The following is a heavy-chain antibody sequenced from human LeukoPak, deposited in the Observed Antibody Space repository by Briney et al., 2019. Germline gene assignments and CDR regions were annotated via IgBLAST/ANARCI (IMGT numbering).Heavy chain of an antibody. V-gene: IGHV1-18*01. J-gene: IGHJ2*01. CDR1: GYTFTSYG. CDR3: ARGASHSSGGSCYTNWYFDL. CDR2: ISAYNGNT. D-gene: IGHD2-15*01. Sequence: ASVKVSCKASGYTFTSYGISWVRQAPGQGLEWMGWISAYNGNTNYAQKLQGRVTMITDTSTSTAYMELRSLRSDDTAVYYCARGASHSSGGSCYTNWYFDLWGRGTLVTVSS.